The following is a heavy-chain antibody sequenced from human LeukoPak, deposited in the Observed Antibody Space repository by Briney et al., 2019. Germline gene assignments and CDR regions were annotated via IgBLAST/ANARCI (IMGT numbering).Heavy chain of an antibody. CDR1: GFTFSDYY. V-gene: IGHV3-11*01. CDR2: ISSSGSTI. CDR3: ARDAIAARRGNWFDP. Sequence: GGSLRLSCAASGFTFSDYYMSWIRQAPGKGLEWVSYISSSGSTIYYADSVKGRCTISRDNAKNSLYLQMNSLRAEDTAVYYCARDAIAARRGNWFDPWGQGTLVTVSS. D-gene: IGHD6-6*01. J-gene: IGHJ5*02.